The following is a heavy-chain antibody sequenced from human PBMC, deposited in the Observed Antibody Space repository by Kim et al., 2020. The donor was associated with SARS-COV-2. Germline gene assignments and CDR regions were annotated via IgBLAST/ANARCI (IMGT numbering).Heavy chain of an antibody. V-gene: IGHV3-30*14. D-gene: IGHD2-2*01. Sequence: GGSLRLSCAASGFTFSSYAMHWVRQAPGKGLEWVSVISYDGGNKYYADSVEGRVTISRDNSNTTLYLQINIVRAEDTALYYCASVLGGGSVYAAYWGQAT. J-gene: IGHJ4*02. CDR3: ASVLGGGSVYAAY. CDR2: ISYDGGNK. CDR1: GFTFSSYA.